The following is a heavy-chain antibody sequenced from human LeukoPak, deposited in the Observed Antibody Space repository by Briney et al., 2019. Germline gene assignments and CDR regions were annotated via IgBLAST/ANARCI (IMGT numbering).Heavy chain of an antibody. V-gene: IGHV3-48*04. CDR3: ARVGAYNWNYICDS. CDR2: ISSSGSTI. Sequence: GGSLRLSCAASGFTFSSYSMNWVRQAPGKGLEWVSYISSSGSTIYYADSVKGRFTISRDNAKNSLYLQMNSLRAEDTAVYYCARVGAYNWNYICDSWGQGTLVTVSS. CDR1: GFTFSSYS. J-gene: IGHJ4*02. D-gene: IGHD1-7*01.